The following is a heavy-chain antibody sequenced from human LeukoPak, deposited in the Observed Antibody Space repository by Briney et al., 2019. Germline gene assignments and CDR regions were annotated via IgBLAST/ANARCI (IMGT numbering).Heavy chain of an antibody. D-gene: IGHD2-2*01. J-gene: IGHJ5*02. CDR1: GGSISSGDYY. CDR3: AGLLGYCSSTSCPNWFDP. CDR2: IYYSGST. Sequence: PSQTLSLTCTVSGGSISSGDYYWSWIRQPPGKGLEWIGYIYYSGSTYYNPSLKSRVTISVDTSKNQFSLKLSSVTAADTAVYYCAGLLGYCSSTSCPNWFDPWGQGTLVTASS. V-gene: IGHV4-30-4*08.